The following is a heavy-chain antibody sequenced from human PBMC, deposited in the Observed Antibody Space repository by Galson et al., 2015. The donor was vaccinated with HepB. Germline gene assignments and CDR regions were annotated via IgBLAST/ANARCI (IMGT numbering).Heavy chain of an antibody. Sequence: QSGAEVKRPGESLKISCQGSGYSFDYYWIAWVRQMPGKGLEWMVIIYPGESETRFGPSFQGQVSFSVDRSTSTAYLHWNSLKASDTAIYYCARLVDGYKDYWGQGTLVTVSS. V-gene: IGHV5-51*01. CDR3: ARLVDGYKDY. D-gene: IGHD5-24*01. J-gene: IGHJ4*02. CDR2: IYPGESET. CDR1: GYSFDYYW.